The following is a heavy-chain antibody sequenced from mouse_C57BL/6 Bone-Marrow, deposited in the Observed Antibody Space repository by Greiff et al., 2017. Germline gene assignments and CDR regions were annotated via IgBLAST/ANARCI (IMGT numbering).Heavy chain of an antibody. V-gene: IGHV1-64*01. Sequence: QVQLKQPGAELVKPGASVKLSCKASGYTFTSYWMHWVKQRPGQGLEWIGMIHPNSGSTNYNEKFKSKATLTVDKSSSTAYMQLSSLTYEDSAVYYCARSIPYYYGSRYGRFAYWGQGTLVTVSA. CDR2: IHPNSGST. CDR3: ARSIPYYYGSRYGRFAY. D-gene: IGHD1-1*01. CDR1: GYTFTSYW. J-gene: IGHJ3*01.